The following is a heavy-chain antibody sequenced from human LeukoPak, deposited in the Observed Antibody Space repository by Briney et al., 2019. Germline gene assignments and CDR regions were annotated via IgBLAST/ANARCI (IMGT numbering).Heavy chain of an antibody. V-gene: IGHV1-2*02. J-gene: IGHJ6*03. CDR2: INPNSGAT. CDR1: GYTFTGYY. CDR3: ARADSVYDLYYHYYMDV. Sequence: EASVKVSCTASGYTFTGYYMHWVRQAPGQGLEWMGWINPNSGATKYAQKFQGRVTMTRDTSISTVHTELSRLTSGDTAIYYCARADSVYDLYYHYYMDVWGKGTAVYISS. D-gene: IGHD5/OR15-5a*01.